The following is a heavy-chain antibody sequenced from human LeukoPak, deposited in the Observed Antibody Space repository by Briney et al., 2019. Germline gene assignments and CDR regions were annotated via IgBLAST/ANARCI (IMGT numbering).Heavy chain of an antibody. CDR3: AKVGAWELQRVFEY. CDR2: INKDGSDK. CDR1: GFTFNDYW. Sequence: GSLRLSCAASGFTFNDYWMTWVRQVPGRGLEWVANINKDGSDKYYVDSVKGRSTISRDNAKKSLYLEMNSLTVEDTAMYYCAKVGAWELQRVFEYWGQGALVTVSS. D-gene: IGHD1-26*01. J-gene: IGHJ4*02. V-gene: IGHV3-7*01.